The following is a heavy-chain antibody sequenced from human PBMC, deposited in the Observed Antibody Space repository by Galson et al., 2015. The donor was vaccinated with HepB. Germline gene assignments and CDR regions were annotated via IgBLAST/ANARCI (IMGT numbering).Heavy chain of an antibody. D-gene: IGHD4-17*01. CDR1: GYSISSGYY. J-gene: IGHJ5*02. CDR3: ARDLSIWDGDYTPWFDP. V-gene: IGHV4-38-2*02. CDR2: IYHSGST. Sequence: SETLSLTCTVSGYSISSGYYWGWIRQPPGKGLEWIGSIYHSGSTYYNPSLKSRVTISVDTSKNQFSLKLSSVTAADTAVYYCARDLSIWDGDYTPWFDPWGQGTLVTVSS.